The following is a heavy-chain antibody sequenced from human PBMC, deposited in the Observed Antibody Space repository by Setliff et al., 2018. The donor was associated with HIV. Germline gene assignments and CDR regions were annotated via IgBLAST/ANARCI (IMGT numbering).Heavy chain of an antibody. V-gene: IGHV4-34*01. CDR1: GGSFSGYY. CDR2: INHSGST. J-gene: IGHJ4*02. CDR3: ARQAWHYDRDGYFIDY. D-gene: IGHD3-22*01. Sequence: KPSETLSLTCAVYGGSFSGYYWSWIRQPPGKGLEWIGEINHSGSTNYNPSLKSRVTISVDTSRNQFSVKLNSATAADTAVYYCARQAWHYDRDGYFIDYWGQGMLVTVSS.